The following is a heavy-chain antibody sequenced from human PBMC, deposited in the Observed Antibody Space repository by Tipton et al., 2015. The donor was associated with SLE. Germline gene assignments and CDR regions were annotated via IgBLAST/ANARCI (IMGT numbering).Heavy chain of an antibody. V-gene: IGHV1-69*18. Sequence: QVQLVQSGAEVKKPGSSVKVSCKASGGTFSSYAINWVRQAPGQGLEWMGRIIPFFGTANYAQKFQGRVTITADESTSTAYMELSSLRSEDTAVYYCARDRLPYYYDSSGSPLAFDIWGQGTMVTVSS. J-gene: IGHJ3*02. CDR3: ARDRLPYYYDSSGSPLAFDI. CDR2: IIPFFGTA. CDR1: GGTFSSYA. D-gene: IGHD3-22*01.